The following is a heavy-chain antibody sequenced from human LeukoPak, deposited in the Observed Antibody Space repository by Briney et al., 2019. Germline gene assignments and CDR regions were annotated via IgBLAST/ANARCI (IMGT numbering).Heavy chain of an antibody. CDR3: ARGRESARGYYMDV. D-gene: IGHD3-10*01. Sequence: SETLSLTCTVSGGSISSSSYYWGWIRQPPGKGLEWIGSIYYSGNTYYNPSLKSRVTISVDTSKNQFSLKLSSVTAADTAVYYCARGRESARGYYMDVWVKATTVTVSS. J-gene: IGHJ6*03. V-gene: IGHV4-39*01. CDR1: GGSISSSSYY. CDR2: IYYSGNT.